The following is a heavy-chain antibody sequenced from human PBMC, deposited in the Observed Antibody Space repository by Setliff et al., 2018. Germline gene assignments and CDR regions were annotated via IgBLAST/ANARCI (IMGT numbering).Heavy chain of an antibody. CDR1: GFTFSSSA. CDR2: IRSTITST. V-gene: IGHV3-23*01. D-gene: IGHD6-13*01. Sequence: GGSLRLSCAASGFTFSSSAMAWVRQAPGKGLEWVSVIRSTITSTYYEDSVKGRFTISRDNSKNTLNLQMNSLRAEDTAVYYCAKGRRIAEAWGQGTLVTVSS. CDR3: AKGRRIAEA. J-gene: IGHJ5*02.